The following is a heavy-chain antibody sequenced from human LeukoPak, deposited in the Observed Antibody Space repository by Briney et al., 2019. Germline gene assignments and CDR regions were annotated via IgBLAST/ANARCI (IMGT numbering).Heavy chain of an antibody. CDR2: ISSSSSTI. V-gene: IGHV3-48*04. CDR3: ARGANLIAARPLPDY. D-gene: IGHD6-6*01. J-gene: IGHJ4*02. CDR1: GLTFSSYS. Sequence: GGALRLSCAASGLTFSSYSMNWVRQAPGKGLEWVSYISSSSSTIYYADAVKGRFTISRDNAKNSLYLQMNSLRAEDTAVYYCARGANLIAARPLPDYRGQGTLVTVSS.